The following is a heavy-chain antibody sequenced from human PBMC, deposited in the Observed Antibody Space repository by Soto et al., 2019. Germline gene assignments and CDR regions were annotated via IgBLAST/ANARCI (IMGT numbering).Heavy chain of an antibody. CDR3: AKEALRNYYGRLRREGYGMDV. J-gene: IGHJ6*02. D-gene: IGHD3-10*02. CDR2: ISGSGGST. CDR1: GFTFSSYA. Sequence: GGSLRLSCAASGFTFSSYAMSWVRQAPGKGLEWVSAISGSGGSTYYADSVKGRFTISRDNSKNTLYLQMNSLRAEDTAVYYCAKEALRNYYGRLRREGYGMDVWGQGTTVTVSS. V-gene: IGHV3-23*01.